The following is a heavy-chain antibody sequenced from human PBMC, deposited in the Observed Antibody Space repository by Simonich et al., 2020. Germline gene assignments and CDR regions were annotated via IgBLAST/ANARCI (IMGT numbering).Heavy chain of an antibody. D-gene: IGHD1-26*01. CDR3: ARDHLDSGSYYFDY. J-gene: IGHJ4*02. V-gene: IGHV3-30*04. Sequence: QVQLVESGGGVVQPGRSLRLSCAASGFTFSSYAMHWVRQAPGKGLDGGAVISYDGSNKYYADSVKGRFTISRDNSKNTLYLQMNSLRAEDTAVYYCARDHLDSGSYYFDYWGQGTLVTVSS. CDR1: GFTFSSYA. CDR2: ISYDGSNK.